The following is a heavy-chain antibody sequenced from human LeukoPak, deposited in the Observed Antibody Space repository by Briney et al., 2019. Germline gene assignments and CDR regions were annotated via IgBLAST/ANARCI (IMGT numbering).Heavy chain of an antibody. CDR1: GGSISSYY. J-gene: IGHJ6*03. D-gene: IGHD2-15*01. CDR3: ARDSYCSGGSCYSDWYYYYYMDV. Sequence: PSETLSPTCTVSGGSISSYYWSWIRQPPGKGLEWIGYIDYSGSTNYNPSLKSRVTVSVDTSKNQFSLKLSSVTAADTAVYYCARDSYCSGGSCYSDWYYYYYMDVWGKGTTVTVSS. CDR2: IDYSGST. V-gene: IGHV4-59*01.